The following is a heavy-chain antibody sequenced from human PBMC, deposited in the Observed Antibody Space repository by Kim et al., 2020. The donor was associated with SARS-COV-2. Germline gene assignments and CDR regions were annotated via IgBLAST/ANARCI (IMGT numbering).Heavy chain of an antibody. J-gene: IGHJ6*02. CDR2: IWYDGSNK. D-gene: IGHD3-3*01. Sequence: GGSLRLSCAASGFTFSSYGMHWVRQAPGKGLEWVAVIWYDGSNKYYADSVKGRFTISRDNSKNMLYLQMNSLRAEDTAVYYCAKSVTNYTLYYYYGMDVWGQGTTVTVSS. CDR3: AKSVTNYTLYYYYGMDV. V-gene: IGHV3-33*06. CDR1: GFTFSSYG.